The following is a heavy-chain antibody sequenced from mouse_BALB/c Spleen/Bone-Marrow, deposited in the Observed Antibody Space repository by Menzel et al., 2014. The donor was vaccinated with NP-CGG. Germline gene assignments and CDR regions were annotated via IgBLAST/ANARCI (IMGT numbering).Heavy chain of an antibody. CDR1: GYAFSSSW. J-gene: IGHJ1*01. V-gene: IGHV1-82*01. D-gene: IGHD2-1*01. Sequence: QVQLQQSGPELVKPGASVKISCKASGYAFSSSWMNWVKQRPGQGLEWIGRIYPGNGDTNYIGKFKGKSRLTADKSYSTAYMQLSRMTSVASEVYFCARWSGNYAGYFDVWGAGTTVTVSS. CDR2: IYPGNGDT. CDR3: ARWSGNYAGYFDV.